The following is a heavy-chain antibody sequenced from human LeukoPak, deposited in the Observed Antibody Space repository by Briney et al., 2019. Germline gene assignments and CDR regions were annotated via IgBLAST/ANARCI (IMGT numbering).Heavy chain of an antibody. CDR1: GYSISSGYY. CDR3: ASLGITALDY. J-gene: IGHJ4*02. D-gene: IGHD3-16*01. CDR2: IYHSRST. V-gene: IGHV4-38-2*01. Sequence: PSETLSLTCAVSGYSISSGYYWGWIRQPPGKGLEWIGSIYHSRSTYYNPSLKSRVTISVDTSKNQFSLKLSSVTAADTAVYYCASLGITALDYWGQGTLVTVSS.